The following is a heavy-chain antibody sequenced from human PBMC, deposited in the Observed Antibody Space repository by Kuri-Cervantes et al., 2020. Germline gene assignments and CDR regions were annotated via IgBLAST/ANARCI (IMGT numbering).Heavy chain of an antibody. J-gene: IGHJ4*02. CDR2: IWYDGSNK. CDR1: GFTFSSYG. CDR3: ARDAIAVAGVLQYFDY. Sequence: GESLKISCAASGFTFSSYGMHWVRQAPGKGLEWVAVIWYDGSNKYYADSVKGRFTISRDNSKNTLYLQMNSLRAEDTAVYYCARDAIAVAGVLQYFDYWGQGTLVTVSS. V-gene: IGHV3-33*08. D-gene: IGHD6-19*01.